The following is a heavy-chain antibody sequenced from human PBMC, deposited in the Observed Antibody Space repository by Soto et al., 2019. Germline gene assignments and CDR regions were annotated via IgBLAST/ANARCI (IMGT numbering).Heavy chain of an antibody. CDR2: INPSGGST. D-gene: IGHD2-21*01. V-gene: IGHV1-46*01. Sequence: ASVKVSCKASGYTFSTYYMHWVRQAPGQGYEWMGIINPSGGSTTYAQKFQGRVSISVDKSNNQFLLNLNSLTAADAAMYYCATLPPRVIVSVLPIPTWGQGTQVTVSS. J-gene: IGHJ4*02. CDR3: ATLPPRVIVSVLPIPT. CDR1: GYTFSTYY.